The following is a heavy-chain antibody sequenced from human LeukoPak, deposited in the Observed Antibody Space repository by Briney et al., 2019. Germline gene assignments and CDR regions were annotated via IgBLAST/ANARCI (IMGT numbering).Heavy chain of an antibody. CDR3: TYGDYPLTY. Sequence: GSLKLPWAASGLTVTNNYWHRVRPPPGKGPEWISILYSDGDTKYADSVKGRFTFSRDSSRNTLYLQMNGLRAEDTAVYYCTYGDYPLTYWGQGTLVSVSS. D-gene: IGHD4-17*01. CDR1: GLTVTNNY. J-gene: IGHJ4*02. CDR2: LYSDGDT. V-gene: IGHV3-66*01.